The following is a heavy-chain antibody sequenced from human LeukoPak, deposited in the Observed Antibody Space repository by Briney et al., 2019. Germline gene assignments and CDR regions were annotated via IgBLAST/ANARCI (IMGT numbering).Heavy chain of an antibody. Sequence: GGSLRLSCAASGFIFSNYWMGWVRQAPGKGLEWVANIKRDGSEKYYVDSVKGRFTISRDNAQNSLYLQMNSLRDEDTAVYYCARDKEAAVDFWSGYYPLWGQGTLVTVSS. J-gene: IGHJ4*02. CDR3: ARDKEAAVDFWSGYYPL. CDR2: IKRDGSEK. CDR1: GFIFSNYW. D-gene: IGHD3-3*01. V-gene: IGHV3-7*01.